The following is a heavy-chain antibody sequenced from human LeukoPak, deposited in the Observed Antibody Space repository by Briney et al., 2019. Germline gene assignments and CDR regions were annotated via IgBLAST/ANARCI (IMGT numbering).Heavy chain of an antibody. V-gene: IGHV3-30*18. CDR3: AKRDYGDFLGLDY. D-gene: IGHD4-17*01. CDR1: GFTFSSYD. J-gene: IGHJ4*02. CDR2: ISYDGNKK. Sequence: GGSLRLSCAASGFTFSSYDMHWVRQAPGKGLEWVAVISYDGNKKNYADSVKGRFTISRDNSENTLYLQLNSLRAEDTAVYYCAKRDYGDFLGLDYWAREPWSPSP.